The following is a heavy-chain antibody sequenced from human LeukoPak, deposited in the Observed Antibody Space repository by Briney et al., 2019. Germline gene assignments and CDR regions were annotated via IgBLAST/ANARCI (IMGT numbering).Heavy chain of an antibody. D-gene: IGHD5-18*01. Sequence: GGSLRLSCAASGFTFSSYSMNWVRQAPGKGLEWVSSISSSSSYIYYADSVKGRFTISRDNAKNSLYLQMNSPRAEDTAVYYCARVVAGYSYGPLDYWGQGTLVTVSS. V-gene: IGHV3-21*01. CDR2: ISSSSSYI. CDR3: ARVVAGYSYGPLDY. J-gene: IGHJ4*02. CDR1: GFTFSSYS.